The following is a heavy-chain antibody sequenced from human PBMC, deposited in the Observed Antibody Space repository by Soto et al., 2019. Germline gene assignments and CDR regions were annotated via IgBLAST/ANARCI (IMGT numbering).Heavy chain of an antibody. CDR1: GFTFSSYA. CDR2: ISGSGGST. V-gene: IGHV3-23*01. CDR3: AKFFRQWLVVPEHFPH. J-gene: IGHJ1*01. D-gene: IGHD6-19*01. Sequence: SLRLSCAASGFTFSSYAMSWVRQAPGKGLEWVAAISGSGGSTYYADSVKGRFSISRDNSKNTLYLQMNSLRAEDTAVYYCAKFFRQWLVVPEHFPHWGQGSPVPGAS.